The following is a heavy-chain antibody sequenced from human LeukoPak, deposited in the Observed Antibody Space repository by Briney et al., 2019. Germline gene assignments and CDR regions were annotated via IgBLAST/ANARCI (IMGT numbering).Heavy chain of an antibody. CDR1: SGAINNYF. V-gene: IGHV4-59*01. CDR2: IYYSGST. J-gene: IGHJ4*02. CDR3: ARDCGSGSYSGCWCY. D-gene: IGHD3-10*01. Sequence: SETLSLTCTVSSGAINNYFWSWIRQPPGKGLEWIGFIYYSGSTTYNPSLKSRVTISVDTSKNQFSLKLSSVTAADTAVYYCARDCGSGSYSGCWCYWGQGTLVTVSS.